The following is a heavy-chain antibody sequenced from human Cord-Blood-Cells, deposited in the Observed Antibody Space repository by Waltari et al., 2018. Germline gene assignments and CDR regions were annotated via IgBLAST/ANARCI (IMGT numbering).Heavy chain of an antibody. D-gene: IGHD6-13*01. V-gene: IGHV4-61*08. CDR2: IYGSGGGT. CDR3: AAYYGSWTRGLES. Sequence: QVQLQESGPGLVRPSETLSLTCAVAGGSISGDYYWSWIRQSPGKGLEWIGYIYGSGGGTNYSPSLKNRVTISIDTSKKEFSLKVRSVTAADTAVYYCAAYYGSWTRGLESWGQGVVVTVSS. J-gene: IGHJ4*03. CDR1: GGSISGDYY.